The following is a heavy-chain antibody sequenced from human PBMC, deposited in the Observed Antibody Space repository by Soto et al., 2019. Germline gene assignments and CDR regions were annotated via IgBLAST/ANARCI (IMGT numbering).Heavy chain of an antibody. CDR2: IHYSGST. CDR3: ARAWTATAGWANWFDR. V-gene: IGHV4-31*03. D-gene: IGHD6-13*01. CDR1: GGSISGEGYY. J-gene: IGHJ5*02. Sequence: QVQLQESGPGLVEPSQNRSLTCTVSGGSISGEGYYWSWIRQYSGRGLEWIGYIHYSGSTYYNPSLKSRVIISVDTSKTQFFLNLSSVTAADTAVYYCARAWTATAGWANWFDRWGQGTLVTVSS.